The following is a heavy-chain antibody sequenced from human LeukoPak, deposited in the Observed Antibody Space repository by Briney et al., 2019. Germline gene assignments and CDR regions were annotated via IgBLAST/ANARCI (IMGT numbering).Heavy chain of an antibody. J-gene: IGHJ4*02. D-gene: IGHD2/OR15-2a*01. V-gene: IGHV3-7*01. CDR1: GFTFSSSW. Sequence: GGSLRLSCAASGFTFSSSWMSWVRQAPGRGLEWVANIKQDGSERYYVDFVKGRFTISRDNAKSSLYLQMNSLRAEDTAVYYCLSTDYWGQGTLVTVSS. CDR2: IKQDGSER. CDR3: LSTDY.